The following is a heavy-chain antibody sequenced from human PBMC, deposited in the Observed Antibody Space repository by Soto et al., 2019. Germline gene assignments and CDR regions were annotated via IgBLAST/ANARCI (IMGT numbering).Heavy chain of an antibody. Sequence: QVQVVESGGGVVQPGRSLRLSCAASGFSFSNYAMHWVRQAPGKGLEWVAVISYDGSDKYYADSVKGRFTISRDNSKDTLYLQMNSLRVEDTAVYYCAKDGDYYDSSGYASFDYWGQGTLVTVPS. CDR2: ISYDGSDK. CDR3: AKDGDYYDSSGYASFDY. D-gene: IGHD3-22*01. J-gene: IGHJ4*02. CDR1: GFSFSNYA. V-gene: IGHV3-30*18.